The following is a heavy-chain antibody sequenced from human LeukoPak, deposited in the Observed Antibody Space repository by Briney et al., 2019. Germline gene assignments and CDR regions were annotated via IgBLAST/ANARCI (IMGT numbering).Heavy chain of an antibody. V-gene: IGHV3-15*01. CDR3: ARDGTAAGLYFDL. D-gene: IGHD6-13*01. CDR1: GFTFSNAW. CDR2: IKSKTDGWTT. J-gene: IGHJ4*01. Sequence: GGSLRLSCAASGFTFSNAWMSWVRQAPEKGLEWVGRIKSKTDGWTTDYAAPVKGRFTISRDDSKNTLYLQMNSLRAEDTAVYYCARDGTAAGLYFDLWGQGTLVTVSS.